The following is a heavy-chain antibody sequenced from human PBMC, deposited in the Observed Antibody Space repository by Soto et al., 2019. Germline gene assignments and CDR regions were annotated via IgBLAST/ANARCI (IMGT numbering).Heavy chain of an antibody. CDR1: GFTFSSYA. J-gene: IGHJ4*02. D-gene: IGHD4-17*01. CDR3: ARPTLYTWNQWAGTDYEAFDY. CDR2: ISGSGGST. V-gene: IGHV3-23*01. Sequence: PGGSLRLSCAASGFTFSSYAMSWVRQAPGKGLEWVSAISGSGGSTYYADSVKGRFTISRDNSKNTLYLQMNSLRAEDTAVYYCARPTLYTWNQWAGTDYEAFDYWGQGTLVTVSS.